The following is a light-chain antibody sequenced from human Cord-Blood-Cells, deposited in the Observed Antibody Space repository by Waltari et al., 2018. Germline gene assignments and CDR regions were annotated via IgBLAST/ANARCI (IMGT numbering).Light chain of an antibody. V-gene: IGKV1-39*01. CDR1: QSISSY. CDR3: QQSYSTPPT. Sequence: DIQMTKSPSSLSAAVGGGVTITCRASQSISSYLNWYQQKPGKAPKLLIYAASSWQSGVPSRFSGSGSGTDFTLTISSLQPEDVATYYCQQSYSTPPTFGGGTKVEIK. CDR2: AAS. J-gene: IGKJ4*01.